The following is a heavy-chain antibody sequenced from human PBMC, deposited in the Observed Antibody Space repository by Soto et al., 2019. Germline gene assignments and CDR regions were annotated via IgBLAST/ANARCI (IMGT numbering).Heavy chain of an antibody. Sequence: SVKVSCKASGGTFSSYAISWVRQAPGQGLEWMGGIIPIFGTANYAQKFQGRVTITADESTSTAYMELSSLRSEGTAVYYCARHNIGRFLEWLPYYYYYYGMDVWGQGTTVTVSS. V-gene: IGHV1-69*13. CDR2: IIPIFGTA. CDR1: GGTFSSYA. J-gene: IGHJ6*02. CDR3: ARHNIGRFLEWLPYYYYYYGMDV. D-gene: IGHD3-3*01.